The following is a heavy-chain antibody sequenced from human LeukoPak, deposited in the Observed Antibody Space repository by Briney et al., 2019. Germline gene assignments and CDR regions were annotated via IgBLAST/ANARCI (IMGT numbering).Heavy chain of an antibody. D-gene: IGHD5-12*01. CDR2: IKQDGTEK. Sequence: GGSLRLSCAASGFTFSNYRMSWVRQAPGKGLEWVANIKQDGTEKYYVDSVKGRFTISRDNAKNSLYLQMNSLRAEDTAVYFCASLVATARIDYWGQGILVTVSS. CDR3: ASLVATARIDY. CDR1: GFTFSNYR. J-gene: IGHJ4*02. V-gene: IGHV3-7*01.